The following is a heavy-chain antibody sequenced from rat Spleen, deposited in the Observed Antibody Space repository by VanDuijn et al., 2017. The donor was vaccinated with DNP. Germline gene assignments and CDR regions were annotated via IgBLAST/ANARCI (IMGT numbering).Heavy chain of an antibody. D-gene: IGHD1-3*01. CDR1: GFSFRNYY. CDR3: ARPLFHYGSFPDY. CDR2: ISASGGST. V-gene: IGHV5-25*01. J-gene: IGHJ2*01. Sequence: EVQLVESGGGLVQPGRSLKLSCTASGFSFRNYYMAWVRQAPKKGLEWVASISASGGSTSYRDSVKGRFTISRDNAKSTLYLQMNSLKSEDTATYYCARPLFHYGSFPDYWGQGVMVTVSS.